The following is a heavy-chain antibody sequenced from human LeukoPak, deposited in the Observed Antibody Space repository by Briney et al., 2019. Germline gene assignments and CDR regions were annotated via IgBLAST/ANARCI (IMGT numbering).Heavy chain of an antibody. CDR2: MNPDSGDT. CDR1: GYTFTTYE. D-gene: IGHD3-22*01. J-gene: IGHJ4*02. Sequence: ASVKVSCKASGYTFTTYEINWVRQATGQGLEWMGWMNPDSGDTACAQKFQGRITMTRSTSINTAYMELSSLRSEDTAVYYCARGLGTYDSSELTWPMISIWGQGTVVTVSS. V-gene: IGHV1-8*01. CDR3: ARGLGTYDSSELTWPMISI.